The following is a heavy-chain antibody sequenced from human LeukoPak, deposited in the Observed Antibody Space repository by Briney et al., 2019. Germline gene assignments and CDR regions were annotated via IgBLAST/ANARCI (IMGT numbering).Heavy chain of an antibody. D-gene: IGHD1-26*01. CDR1: GYSISSGYY. Sequence: PSETLSLTCTVSGYSISSGYYWGWIRQPPGKGLEWIGSIYHSGGTYYNPSLKSRVTISVDTSKNQFSLKLSSVTAADTAVYYCARAGWELLAYYYYGMDVWGQGTTVTVSS. V-gene: IGHV4-38-2*02. CDR3: ARAGWELLAYYYYGMDV. CDR2: IYHSGGT. J-gene: IGHJ6*02.